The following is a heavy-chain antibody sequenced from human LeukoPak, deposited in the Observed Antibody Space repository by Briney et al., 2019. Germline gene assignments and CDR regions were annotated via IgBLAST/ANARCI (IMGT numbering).Heavy chain of an antibody. CDR1: GYTFTGYY. CDR3: ASTLYDTLDSDAIYF. CDR2: INPDSGGT. Sequence: ASVKVSCKASGYTFTGYYIHWVRQAPGQGLEWMGWINPDSGGTNNAQKFQGRVTMTRDTSISTPYMELSRLRSDDTAVYYCASTLYDTLDSDAIYFWGQGTMVIVSS. V-gene: IGHV1-2*02. J-gene: IGHJ3*01. D-gene: IGHD2/OR15-2a*01.